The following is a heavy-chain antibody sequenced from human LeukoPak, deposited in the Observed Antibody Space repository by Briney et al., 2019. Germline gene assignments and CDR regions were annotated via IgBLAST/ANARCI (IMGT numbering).Heavy chain of an antibody. Sequence: ASVKVSCKASGYTFTSYGISWVRQAPGQGLEWMGWISAYNGNTNYAQKLQGRVTMTTDTSTSTAYMELRSLRSDDTAVYYCARDRHYDFWSGYYSRAEDYMDVWGKGTTVTVSS. J-gene: IGHJ6*03. CDR1: GYTFTSYG. CDR2: ISAYNGNT. D-gene: IGHD3-3*01. CDR3: ARDRHYDFWSGYYSRAEDYMDV. V-gene: IGHV1-18*01.